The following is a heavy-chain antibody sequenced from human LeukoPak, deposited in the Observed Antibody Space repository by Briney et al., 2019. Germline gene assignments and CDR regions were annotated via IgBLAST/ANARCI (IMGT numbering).Heavy chain of an antibody. J-gene: IGHJ3*02. V-gene: IGHV3-30-3*01. CDR1: GFTFSSYA. CDR2: ISYDGSNK. Sequence: AGGSLRLSCAASGFTFSSYAMHWVRQAPGKGLEWVAVISYDGSNKYYADSVKGRFTISRDNSKNTLYLQMNSLRAEDTAVYYCAKDARLDGPENGAFDIWGQGTMVTVSS. CDR3: AKDARLDGPENGAFDI. D-gene: IGHD3-10*01.